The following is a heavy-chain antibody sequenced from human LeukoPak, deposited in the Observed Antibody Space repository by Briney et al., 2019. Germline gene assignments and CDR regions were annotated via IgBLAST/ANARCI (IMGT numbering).Heavy chain of an antibody. Sequence: GGSLRLSCAASGFTVSSNYMSWVRQAPGKGLEWVSVIYSGGSTYYADSVKGRFTISRDNSKNTLYLQMNSLRAEDTAAYYCARSTQWLLTYFDYWGQGTLVTVSS. CDR1: GFTVSSNY. J-gene: IGHJ4*02. V-gene: IGHV3-53*01. D-gene: IGHD6-19*01. CDR3: ARSTQWLLTYFDY. CDR2: IYSGGST.